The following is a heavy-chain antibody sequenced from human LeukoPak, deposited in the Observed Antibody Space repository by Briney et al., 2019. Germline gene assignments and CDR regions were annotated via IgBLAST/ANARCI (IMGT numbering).Heavy chain of an antibody. Sequence: SETLSLTCAVYGGSFSGYYWSWIRKPPGKGLEWIGEINHSGSTNYNPSLKSRVTISVDTSKNQFSLKLSSVTAADTAVYYCARLLVPAAIRYYYMDVWGKGTTVTVSS. V-gene: IGHV4-34*01. D-gene: IGHD2-2*02. J-gene: IGHJ6*03. CDR3: ARLLVPAAIRYYYMDV. CDR2: INHSGST. CDR1: GGSFSGYY.